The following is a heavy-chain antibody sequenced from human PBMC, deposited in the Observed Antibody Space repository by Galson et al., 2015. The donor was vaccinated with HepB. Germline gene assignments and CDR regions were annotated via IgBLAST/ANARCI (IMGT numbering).Heavy chain of an antibody. Sequence: SVKVSCKASGYSITGYFMHWVRQAPGQGLEWMGWINPKSGGTNYAQKFQGRVTMTRDTSISAAYMELSGLRSDDTAVYYCAREDVSTSSSLDDWGQGTLVTVSS. D-gene: IGHD2-2*01. V-gene: IGHV1-2*02. J-gene: IGHJ4*02. CDR2: INPKSGGT. CDR1: GYSITGYF. CDR3: AREDVSTSSSLDD.